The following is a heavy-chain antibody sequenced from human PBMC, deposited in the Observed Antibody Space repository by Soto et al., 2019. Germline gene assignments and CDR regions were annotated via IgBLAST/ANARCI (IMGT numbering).Heavy chain of an antibody. CDR3: ARTYHYESGSKTYFYSGMDV. J-gene: IGHJ6*02. D-gene: IGHD3-22*01. CDR2: ISPMLDSA. CDR1: GGTFDNYA. V-gene: IGHV1-69*01. Sequence: QVQLLQSGAEVKKPGSSVKVSCKASGGTFDNYAITWVRQAPVQGLEWMAGISPMLDSANYAEKFQDRVTITADESTSTAYIEVSCQRSDDTAVYYCARTYHYESGSKTYFYSGMDVWGQGTTVTVSS.